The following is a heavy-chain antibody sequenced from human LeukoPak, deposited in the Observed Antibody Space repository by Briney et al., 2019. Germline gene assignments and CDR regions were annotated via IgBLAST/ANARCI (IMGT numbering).Heavy chain of an antibody. V-gene: IGHV4-34*01. J-gene: IGHJ4*02. CDR2: INHSGST. D-gene: IGHD2-15*01. Sequence: SQTLSLTCAVYGGSFSGYYWSWIRQPPGKGLEWSGEINHSGSTNYNPSLKSRVTISVDTSKNQFSLKLSSVTAADTAVYYCARSTWCQLPGMFDYWGQGTLVTVSS. CDR1: GGSFSGYY. CDR3: ARSTWCQLPGMFDY.